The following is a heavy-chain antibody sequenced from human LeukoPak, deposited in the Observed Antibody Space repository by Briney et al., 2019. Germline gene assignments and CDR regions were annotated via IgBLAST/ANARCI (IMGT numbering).Heavy chain of an antibody. J-gene: IGHJ6*02. CDR1: GFRFTDYS. V-gene: IGHV3-23*01. D-gene: IGHD2-2*01. CDR3: VKDRPCETCMPMDA. Sequence: PGGSLRLSCAASGFRFTDYSMSWVRQAPGKGLEWVAGLGRSGEYKYYADSVKGRFTISRDNSKDTVSLQMNILRAEDSAIYFCVKDRPCETCMPMDAWGQGTTVTVSS. CDR2: LGRSGEYK.